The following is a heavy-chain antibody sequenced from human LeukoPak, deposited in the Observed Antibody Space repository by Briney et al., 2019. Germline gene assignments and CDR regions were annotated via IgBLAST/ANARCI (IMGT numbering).Heavy chain of an antibody. CDR1: GGTFSSYA. CDR3: ARGGGHFDY. J-gene: IGHJ4*02. D-gene: IGHD3-16*01. V-gene: IGHV1-69*01. Sequence: WASVKVSCKASGGTFSSYATSWVRQAPGQGLEWMGGIIPIFGTANYAQKFQGRVTITADESTSTAYKELSSLRSEDTAVYYCARGGGHFDYWGQGTLVTVSS. CDR2: IIPIFGTA.